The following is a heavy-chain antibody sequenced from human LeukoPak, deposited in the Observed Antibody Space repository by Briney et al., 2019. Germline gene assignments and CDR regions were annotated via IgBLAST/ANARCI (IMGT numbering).Heavy chain of an antibody. CDR1: GFTFSSFA. Sequence: GGSLRLSCAASGFTFSSFAMHWVRQAPGKGLEWVAVISYDGSKEYYADSVKGRFTISRDNSKNTLYLQMNSLRAEDTALYYCARDAVRSGEMGRVGYWGQGTLVTVSS. CDR3: ARDAVRSGEMGRVGY. V-gene: IGHV3-30*04. D-gene: IGHD5-24*01. CDR2: ISYDGSKE. J-gene: IGHJ4*02.